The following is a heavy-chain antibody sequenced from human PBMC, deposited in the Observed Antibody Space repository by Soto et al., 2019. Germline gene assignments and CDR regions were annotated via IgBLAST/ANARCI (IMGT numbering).Heavy chain of an antibody. CDR2: INPNSGGT. Sequence: ASVKVSCKASGYTFTGYYMHWVRQAPGQGLEWMGWINPNSGGTNYAQKFQGWVTMTRDTSISTAYMELGRLRSDDTAVYYCARAGPRTIEGDAFDIWGQGTMVTVSS. CDR1: GYTFTGYY. CDR3: ARAGPRTIEGDAFDI. J-gene: IGHJ3*02. V-gene: IGHV1-2*04.